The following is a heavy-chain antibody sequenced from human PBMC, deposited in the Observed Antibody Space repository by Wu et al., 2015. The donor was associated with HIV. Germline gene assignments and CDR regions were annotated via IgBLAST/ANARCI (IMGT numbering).Heavy chain of an antibody. CDR3: ARLTQYYYYGMDV. V-gene: IGHV1-46*01. D-gene: IGHD3-9*01. CDR1: GYTFSSYY. Sequence: QVQLVQSGAEVKKPGASVKVSCKASGYTFSSYYMHWVRQAPGQGLEWMGMINPSGGSTSYAQKFQGRVTMTRDTSTTTVYMELSSLRSEDTAVYYCARLTQYYYYGMDVVGQGTTVTV. CDR2: INPSGGST. J-gene: IGHJ6*02.